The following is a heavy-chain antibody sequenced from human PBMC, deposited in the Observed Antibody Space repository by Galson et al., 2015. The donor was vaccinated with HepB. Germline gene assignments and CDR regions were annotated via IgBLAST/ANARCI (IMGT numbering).Heavy chain of an antibody. CDR1: GYTFRNYG. CDR3: ARDWYCTGGTCYNTFHI. D-gene: IGHD2-15*01. Sequence: SVKVSCKASGYTFRNYGISWVRQAPGQGLEWMGWISADNGDTNYAQKLQGRVTMTTDTSTSTAYMEVRSLRSDDTAVYYCARDWYCTGGTCYNTFHIWGQGTVVTVSS. CDR2: ISADNGDT. J-gene: IGHJ3*02. V-gene: IGHV1-18*01.